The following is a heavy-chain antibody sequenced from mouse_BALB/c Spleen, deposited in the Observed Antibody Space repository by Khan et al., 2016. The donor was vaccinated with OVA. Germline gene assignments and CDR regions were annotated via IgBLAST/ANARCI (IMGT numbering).Heavy chain of an antibody. Sequence: QVQLKQSGPGLVAPSQSLSITCTVSGFSLSRYSLYWVRQPPGKGLEWLGMIWSGGSTDYNSALKTRLSISTDNSKSQVFFKMNSMQSDDTALYYWDRNRDGGTYWYFDVWGAGTTVTVSS. CDR3: DRNRDGGTYWYFDV. CDR2: IWSGGST. J-gene: IGHJ1*01. D-gene: IGHD1-2*01. CDR1: GFSLSRYS. V-gene: IGHV2-6-4*01.